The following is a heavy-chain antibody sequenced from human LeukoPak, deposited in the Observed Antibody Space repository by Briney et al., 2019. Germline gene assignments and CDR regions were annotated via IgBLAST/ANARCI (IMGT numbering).Heavy chain of an antibody. V-gene: IGHV1-69*13. CDR1: GGTFSSYA. D-gene: IGHD2-15*01. CDR3: TQGYCSGGSCSNVDFDY. CDR2: IIPIFGTA. Sequence: PAASVKVSCKASGGTFSSYAISWVRQAPGQGLEWMGGIIPIFGTANYAQKFQGRVTITADESTSTAYMELSSLRSEDTAVYYCTQGYCSGGSCSNVDFDYWGQRTLVTVSS. J-gene: IGHJ4*02.